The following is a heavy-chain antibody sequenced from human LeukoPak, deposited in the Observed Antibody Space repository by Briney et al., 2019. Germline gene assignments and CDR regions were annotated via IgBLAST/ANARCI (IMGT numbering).Heavy chain of an antibody. Sequence: PGGSLRPSCAASAFTFSSHWMSWVRQAPGKGLEWVASINQDGSRSYYVDSLKGRFTVSRDNSKNTLYLQMNSLRVEDTAVYYCAREDPYYGVDVWGQGTTVTVSS. J-gene: IGHJ6*01. CDR3: AREDPYYGVDV. CDR2: INQDGSRS. V-gene: IGHV3-7*05. CDR1: AFTFSSHW.